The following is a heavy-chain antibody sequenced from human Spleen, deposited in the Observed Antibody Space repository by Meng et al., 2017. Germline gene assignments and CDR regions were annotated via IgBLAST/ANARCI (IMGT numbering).Heavy chain of an antibody. Sequence: QVQLVQSGAEVKRPGASVKVSCKASGYTFTSYYIHWLRQAPGQGLEWMGILNPSAGSTSYAQKFQGRITMTRDTSTSTVYMELSSLRSEDTAIYYCARGTGTTAGLFDYWGQGTLVTVSS. V-gene: IGHV1-46*01. CDR2: LNPSAGST. CDR3: ARGTGTTAGLFDY. D-gene: IGHD6-13*01. CDR1: GYTFTSYY. J-gene: IGHJ4*02.